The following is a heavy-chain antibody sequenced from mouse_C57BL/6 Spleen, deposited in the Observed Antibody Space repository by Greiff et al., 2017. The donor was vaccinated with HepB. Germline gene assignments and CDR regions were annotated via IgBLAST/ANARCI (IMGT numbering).Heavy chain of an antibody. CDR2: ISDGGSYT. CDR3: ARERELRAWFAY. D-gene: IGHD4-1*01. CDR1: GFTFSSYA. J-gene: IGHJ3*01. V-gene: IGHV5-4*01. Sequence: EVMLVESGGGLVKPGGSLKLSCAASGFTFSSYAMSWVRQTPEKRLEWVATISDGGSYTYYPDNVKGRFTISRDNAKNNLYLQMSHLKSEDTAMYDCARERELRAWFAYWGQGTLVTVSA.